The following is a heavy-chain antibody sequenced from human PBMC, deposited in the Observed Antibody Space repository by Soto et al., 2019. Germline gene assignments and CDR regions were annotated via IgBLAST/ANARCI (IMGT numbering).Heavy chain of an antibody. CDR2: FSNTGGGT. V-gene: IGHV3-23*01. CDR1: GFTFSDYA. J-gene: IGHJ4*02. Sequence: QAGGSLRLSCAASGFTFSDYAISWVRQAPGKGLEWVSVFSNTGGGTYYADSVKGRFTISRDNSKNMLYLQMTSLRAEDTAVYYCAKGRGLPSEFDYWGQGTLVTVSS. CDR3: AKGRGLPSEFDY.